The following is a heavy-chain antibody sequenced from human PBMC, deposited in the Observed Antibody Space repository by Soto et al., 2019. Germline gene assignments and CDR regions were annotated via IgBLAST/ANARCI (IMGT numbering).Heavy chain of an antibody. CDR2: IWYDGSNK. D-gene: IGHD6-19*01. CDR1: GFTFSSYG. Sequence: QVQLVESGGGVVQPGRSLRLSCAASGFTFSSYGIHWVRQAPGKGLEWVAVIWYDGSNKYYADSVKGRFTISRDNSKNTLYRQMNSLRAEDTAVYYCARERQWLDYFDYWGQGTLVTVSS. V-gene: IGHV3-33*01. CDR3: ARERQWLDYFDY. J-gene: IGHJ4*02.